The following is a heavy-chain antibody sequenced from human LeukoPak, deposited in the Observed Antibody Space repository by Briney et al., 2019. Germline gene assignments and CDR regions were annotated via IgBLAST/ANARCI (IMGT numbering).Heavy chain of an antibody. J-gene: IGHJ6*01. D-gene: IGHD1-26*01. Sequence: ASVKVSCKASGGTFSSYAISWVRQAPGQGLEWMGWMNPNSGNTGYAQKFQGRVTMTRNTSISTAYMELSSLRSEDTAVYYCEAVGNRGSYYTTVWGKGTTVTVSS. V-gene: IGHV1-8*02. CDR1: GGTFSSYA. CDR3: EAVGNRGSYYTTV. CDR2: MNPNSGNT.